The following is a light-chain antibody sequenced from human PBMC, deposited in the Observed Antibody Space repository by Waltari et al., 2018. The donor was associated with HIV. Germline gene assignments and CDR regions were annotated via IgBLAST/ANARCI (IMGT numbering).Light chain of an antibody. CDR3: CSYAGNYTWV. CDR2: DVS. CDR1: SSDVGIYNY. V-gene: IGLV2-11*01. Sequence: QSVLTQPRSVSGSPGQSVTISCTGTSSDVGIYNYVSWYQQHPGKAPKLMIYDVSKRPAGVPDRFAGSKSGNTASLTISGLQAEDEADYYCCSYAGNYTWVFGGGTKLTVL. J-gene: IGLJ3*02.